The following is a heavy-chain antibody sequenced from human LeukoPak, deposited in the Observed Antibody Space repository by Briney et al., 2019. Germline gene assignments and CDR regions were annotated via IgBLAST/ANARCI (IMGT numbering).Heavy chain of an antibody. D-gene: IGHD1-26*01. CDR1: GGSISSSNW. Sequence: SGTLSLICAVSGGSISSSNWWSWVRQPPGKGLEWIGYIYYSGSTKYNPSLESRVTISVDTSKSQFSLKLSSVTTADTAVYYCARGGGSPEFWGQGTQVTVSS. CDR2: IYYSGST. V-gene: IGHV4-4*02. CDR3: ARGGGSPEF. J-gene: IGHJ4*02.